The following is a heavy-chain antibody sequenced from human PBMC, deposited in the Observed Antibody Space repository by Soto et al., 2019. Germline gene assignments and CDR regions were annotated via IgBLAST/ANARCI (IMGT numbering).Heavy chain of an antibody. CDR3: ATDDPRYCSGGSCYHGY. CDR1: GYTLIELS. V-gene: IGHV1-24*01. CDR2: FDPEDGET. J-gene: IGHJ4*02. D-gene: IGHD2-15*01. Sequence: GASVKVSCKVSGYTLIELSMHWVRQAPGKGLEWMGGFDPEDGETIYAQKFQGRVTMTEDTSTDTAYMELSSLRSEDTAVYYCATDDPRYCSGGSCYHGYWGQGTLVTVSS.